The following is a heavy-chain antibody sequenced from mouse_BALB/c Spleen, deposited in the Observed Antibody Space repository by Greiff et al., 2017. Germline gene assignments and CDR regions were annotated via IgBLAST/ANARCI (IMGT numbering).Heavy chain of an antibody. CDR2: ISSGGSYT. Sequence: EVHLVESGGDLVKPGGSLKLSCAASGFTFSSYGMSWVRQTPDKRLEWVATISSGGSYTYYPDSVKGRFTISRDNAKNTLYLQMSSLKSEDTAMYYCARRGTMMFAYWGQGTLVTVSA. J-gene: IGHJ3*01. CDR3: ARRGTMMFAY. CDR1: GFTFSSYG. V-gene: IGHV5-6*01. D-gene: IGHD2-4*01.